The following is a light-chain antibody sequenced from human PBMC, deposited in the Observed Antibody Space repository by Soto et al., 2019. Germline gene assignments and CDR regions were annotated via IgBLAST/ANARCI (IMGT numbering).Light chain of an antibody. J-gene: IGLJ2*01. V-gene: IGLV2-23*01. Sequence: QSALTQPASVSGSPGQSITISCTGTRSDVGSYNLVSWYQQHPGKAPKLMIYEGSKRPSGVSNRFSGSKSGNTASLTISGLQAEDEADYYCCSYAGSSTVVFGGGTTVTVL. CDR3: CSYAGSSTVV. CDR1: RSDVGSYNL. CDR2: EGS.